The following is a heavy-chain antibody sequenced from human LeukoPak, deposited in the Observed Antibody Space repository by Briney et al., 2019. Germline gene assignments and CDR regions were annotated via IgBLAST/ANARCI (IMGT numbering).Heavy chain of an antibody. D-gene: IGHD3-3*01. CDR3: ARVGGGYDFWSGYSRGGLDYYFDY. CDR2: INHSGST. V-gene: IGHV4-34*01. CDR1: GVSFSGYY. J-gene: IGHJ4*02. Sequence: SETLSLTCAVYGVSFSGYYWSWIRQPPGKGLEWIGEINHSGSTNYNPSLKSRVTISVDTSKNQFSLKLSSVTAADTAVYYCARVGGGYDFWSGYSRGGLDYYFDYWGQGTLVTVSP.